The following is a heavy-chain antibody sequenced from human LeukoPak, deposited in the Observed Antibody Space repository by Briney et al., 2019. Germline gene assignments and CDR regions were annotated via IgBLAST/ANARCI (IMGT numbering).Heavy chain of an antibody. Sequence: ASVKVSCKASGYTFTGYYMHWVRQAPGQGLEWMGWINPNSGGTNYAQKFQGRVTMTRDTSISTAYMELRSLRSDDTAVYYCARGVGARDYFDYWGQGTLVTVSS. CDR2: INPNSGGT. V-gene: IGHV1-2*02. CDR3: ARGVGARDYFDY. J-gene: IGHJ4*02. D-gene: IGHD1-26*01. CDR1: GYTFTGYY.